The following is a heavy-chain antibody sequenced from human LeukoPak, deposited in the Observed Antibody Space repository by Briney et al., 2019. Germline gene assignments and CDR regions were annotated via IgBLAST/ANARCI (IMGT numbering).Heavy chain of an antibody. CDR1: GGSISSYY. CDR3: ARVVVPAAIWSNRFDP. J-gene: IGHJ5*02. V-gene: IGHV4-59*01. D-gene: IGHD2-2*01. CDR2: IYYSGST. Sequence: SETLSLTCTVSGGSISSYYWNWIRQPPGKGLEWIGYIYYSGSTNYNPSLKSRVTISVDTSKNQFSLKLSSVTAADTAVYYCARVVVPAAIWSNRFDPWGQGTLVTVSS.